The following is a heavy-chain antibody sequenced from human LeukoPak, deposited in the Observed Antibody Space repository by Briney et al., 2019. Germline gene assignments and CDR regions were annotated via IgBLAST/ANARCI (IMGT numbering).Heavy chain of an antibody. Sequence: GASVKVSCKASGYTFTTYPMNWVRQAPGQGLEWMGWINTNTGNPTYAQGFTGRFVFSLDTSVSTAYLQISSLKADDTAVYYCARDPYTSSSWCRGRANNWFDPWGQGTLVTVSS. CDR2: INTNTGNP. J-gene: IGHJ5*02. CDR3: ARDPYTSSSWCRGRANNWFDP. D-gene: IGHD6-13*01. V-gene: IGHV7-4-1*02. CDR1: GYTFTTYP.